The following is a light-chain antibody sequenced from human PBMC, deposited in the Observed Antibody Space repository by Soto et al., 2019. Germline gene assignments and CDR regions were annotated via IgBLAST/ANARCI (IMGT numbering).Light chain of an antibody. CDR1: QSVSSN. CDR2: GAS. Sequence: EIVMTQSPATLSVSPGERSTLSCRASQSVSSNLAWYQQKPGQXPRXXIYGASTRATGIPARFSGSGSGTELTITISSLQSEDFAVYDCQQYGSSPITFGQGTRLEIK. V-gene: IGKV3-15*01. CDR3: QQYGSSPIT. J-gene: IGKJ5*01.